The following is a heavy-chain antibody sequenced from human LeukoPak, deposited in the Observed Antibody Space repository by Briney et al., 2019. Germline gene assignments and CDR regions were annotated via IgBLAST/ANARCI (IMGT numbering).Heavy chain of an antibody. J-gene: IGHJ3*02. D-gene: IGHD2-21*01. V-gene: IGHV4-39*07. CDR1: GGSISSSSYY. CDR2: IYYSGST. Sequence: ASETLSLTCTVSGGSISSSSYYWGWIRQPPGKGLEWIGSIYYSGSTYYNPSLKSRVTMSVDTSKNQFSLKLSSVTAADTAVYYCARVCPLWSGGDRYSGAFDIWGQGTMVTASS. CDR3: ARVCPLWSGGDRYSGAFDI.